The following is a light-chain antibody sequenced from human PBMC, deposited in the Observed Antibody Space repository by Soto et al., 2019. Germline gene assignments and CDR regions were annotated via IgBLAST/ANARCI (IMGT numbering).Light chain of an antibody. CDR2: GAS. Sequence: EIVLTQSPGTLSLSPGERATLSCRASQTVSSGYLAWDQQKPGQAPRLLIYGASSRATGIPDRFSGSGSGTYFPLTISRLEPEDFAVYYCQQYGSSAWTFGQGTKVDIK. CDR3: QQYGSSAWT. V-gene: IGKV3-20*01. CDR1: QTVSSGY. J-gene: IGKJ1*01.